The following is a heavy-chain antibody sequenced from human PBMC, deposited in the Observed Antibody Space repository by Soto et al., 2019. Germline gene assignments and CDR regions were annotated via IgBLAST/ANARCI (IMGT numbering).Heavy chain of an antibody. CDR2: MNPNSGDT. Sequence: ASVKVSCKASGYTFTIYDIIWVLHSSLQWLDWMGWMNPNSGDTGYAEKFQGRVTMTRNTAINTAYMDLSSLTSEDTALYYCVRGRDYAFWNGLNWFDPWGQGTLVTVSS. J-gene: IGHJ5*02. V-gene: IGHV1-8*01. CDR1: GYTFTIYD. CDR3: VRGRDYAFWNGLNWFDP. D-gene: IGHD3-3*01.